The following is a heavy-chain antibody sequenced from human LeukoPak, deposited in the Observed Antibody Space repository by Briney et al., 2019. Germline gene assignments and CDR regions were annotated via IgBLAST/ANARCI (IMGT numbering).Heavy chain of an antibody. V-gene: IGHV4-61*02. CDR3: ARVYYDSSGDSAFDI. D-gene: IGHD3-22*01. CDR1: GGSISSGSYY. Sequence: SQTLSLTCTVSGGSISSGSYYWSWIRQPAGKGLEWIGRIYTGGSTNYNPSLKSRVTISVDTSKNQFSLKLSSVTAADTAVYYCARVYYDSSGDSAFDIWGQGTMVTVSS. CDR2: IYTGGST. J-gene: IGHJ3*02.